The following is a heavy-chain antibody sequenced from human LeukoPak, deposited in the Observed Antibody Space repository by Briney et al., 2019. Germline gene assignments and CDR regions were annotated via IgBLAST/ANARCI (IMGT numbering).Heavy chain of an antibody. V-gene: IGHV3-23*01. D-gene: IGHD4-11*01. CDR2: ISISAAKI. Sequence: GGSLRLSCAASGFTFSSHAMSWVRQAPGKGLEWVSSISISAAKIHYADSAKGRFTISRDNSKNTLYLQMNSLKTEDTAVYYCTTDPRLHRYFDLWGRGTLVTVSS. J-gene: IGHJ2*01. CDR1: GFTFSSHA. CDR3: TTDPRLHRYFDL.